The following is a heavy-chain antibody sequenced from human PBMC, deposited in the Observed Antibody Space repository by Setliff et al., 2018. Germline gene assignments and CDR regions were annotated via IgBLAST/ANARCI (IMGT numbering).Heavy chain of an antibody. V-gene: IGHV3-30*02. CDR1: GFTFSTHA. J-gene: IGHJ4*02. CDR3: ARTCSGSGCYAGLES. Sequence: GGSLRLSCGASGFTFSTHAMHWVRQAPGKGLEWVAMIWSDGNNQFYPGSVKGRFTVSRDNSKNMVYLQMNSLRAEDTAVYYCARTCSGSGCYAGLESWGQGTPVTVSS. CDR2: IWSDGNNQ. D-gene: IGHD2-15*01.